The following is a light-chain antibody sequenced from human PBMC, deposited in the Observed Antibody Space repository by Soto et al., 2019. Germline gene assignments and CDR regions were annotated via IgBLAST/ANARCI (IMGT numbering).Light chain of an antibody. J-gene: IGKJ4*01. CDR1: QSVSSY. V-gene: IGKV3-11*01. CDR2: DAS. CDR3: QQRSNWPRALT. Sequence: EIVLTQSPATLSLSPGERATLSCRASQSVSSYLAWYQQKPGQAPRLLIYDASNRATGIPARFRGSGSGTDFTLTIGSLEPEDFAVYYCQQRSNWPRALTFGGGTKVEIK.